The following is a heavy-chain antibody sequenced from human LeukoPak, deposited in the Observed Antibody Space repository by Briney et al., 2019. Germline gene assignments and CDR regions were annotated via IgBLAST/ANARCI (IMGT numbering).Heavy chain of an antibody. CDR2: IQYDGSNE. Sequence: TGGSLILSCAASRFTFSSYGMHWVRQAPGKGLEWVAYIQYDGSNEQYADSVKGRFSISRDSSKNILYLQMNSLRAEDTAVYYCAKDRCSNGVGCYYYYMDVWGKGTTVTISS. D-gene: IGHD2-8*01. CDR1: RFTFSSYG. J-gene: IGHJ6*03. V-gene: IGHV3-30*02. CDR3: AKDRCSNGVGCYYYYMDV.